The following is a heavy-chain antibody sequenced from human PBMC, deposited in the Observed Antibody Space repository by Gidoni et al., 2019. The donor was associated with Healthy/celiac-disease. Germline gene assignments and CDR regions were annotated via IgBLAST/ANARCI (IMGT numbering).Heavy chain of an antibody. CDR3: AVWYCSGGSCYSGYYFDY. CDR1: GYTFTRYA. J-gene: IGHJ4*02. V-gene: IGHV1-3*01. D-gene: IGHD2-15*01. Sequence: QVQLVQSGAEVTKPGASVKVACKASGYTFTRYAMHLVRQAPGQRLEWMGWINAGNGNTKYSQKFQGRVTITRDTSASTAYMELSSLRSEDTAVYYCAVWYCSGGSCYSGYYFDYWGQGTLVTVSS. CDR2: INAGNGNT.